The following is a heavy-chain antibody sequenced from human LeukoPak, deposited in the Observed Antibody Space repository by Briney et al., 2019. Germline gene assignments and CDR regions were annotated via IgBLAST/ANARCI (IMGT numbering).Heavy chain of an antibody. V-gene: IGHV1-2*02. Sequence: ASVKVSCKASGYTFTGYYMHWVRQAPGQGLEWMGWINPNSGGTNYAQKFQGRVTMTRDTSISTAYMELSRLRSDDTAVYYCARTLGIVVVPAAPFDYWGQGTLVTVYS. CDR2: INPNSGGT. CDR3: ARTLGIVVVPAAPFDY. D-gene: IGHD2-2*01. CDR1: GYTFTGYY. J-gene: IGHJ4*02.